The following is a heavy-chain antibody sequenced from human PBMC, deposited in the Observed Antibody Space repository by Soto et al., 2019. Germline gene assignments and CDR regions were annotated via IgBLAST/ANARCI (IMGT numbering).Heavy chain of an antibody. D-gene: IGHD7-27*01. Sequence: EASVKVSCKASGYTFTSYYMHWVRQAPGQGLEWMGIINPSGGSTGYAQKFQGRVTMTRSTSISTAYMELSSLTSEDTAVYYCTGGPPNWGFDSWGQGTPVTVSS. J-gene: IGHJ5*01. CDR3: TGGPPNWGFDS. V-gene: IGHV1-46*01. CDR2: INPSGGST. CDR1: GYTFTSYY.